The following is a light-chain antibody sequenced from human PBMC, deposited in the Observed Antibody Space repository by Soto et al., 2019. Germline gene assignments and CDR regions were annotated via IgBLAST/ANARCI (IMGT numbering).Light chain of an antibody. CDR1: QGITNN. CDR2: FAS. CDR3: LQVNSYPWT. Sequence: DIQMTQSPSAMSASVGDRVTITCRASQGITNNLAWFQQRPGKVPRRLIYFASTLQSGVPSRFSGSGSGTEFTLTISGLEPEDVATYYCLQVNSYPWTFGQGTNVEIK. V-gene: IGKV1-17*03. J-gene: IGKJ1*01.